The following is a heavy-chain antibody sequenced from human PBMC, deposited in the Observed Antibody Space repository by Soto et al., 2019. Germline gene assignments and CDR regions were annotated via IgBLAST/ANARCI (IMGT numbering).Heavy chain of an antibody. D-gene: IGHD3-9*01. J-gene: IGHJ6*02. CDR1: GFTFSSYA. V-gene: IGHV3-23*01. CDR3: ANSWGRFSFVWPFAMAGDV. CDR2: ISGSGGST. Sequence: TGGSQRLSSAASGFTFSSYARSWVRQAPGKGLEWVSAISGSGGSTYYADSVKGRFTISRDNSKNTLYLQRNSLRAEDTAVYYCANSWGRFSFVWPFAMAGDVWGRGTTVTVSS.